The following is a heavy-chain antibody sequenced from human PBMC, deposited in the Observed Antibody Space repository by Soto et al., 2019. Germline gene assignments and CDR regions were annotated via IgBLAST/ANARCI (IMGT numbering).Heavy chain of an antibody. Sequence: QVQLVESGGGVVQPGRSLRLSCAASGFTFSSYGMHWVRQAPGKGLEWVAVISYDGSNKYYADSVKGRFTISRDNSKLTVYREINSLRAEDTAEYYCANGRGGDYDILTGYYIGVYYYGMDVWGQGTTVTVSS. D-gene: IGHD3-9*01. V-gene: IGHV3-30*18. CDR2: ISYDGSNK. CDR3: ANGRGGDYDILTGYYIGVYYYGMDV. CDR1: GFTFSSYG. J-gene: IGHJ6*02.